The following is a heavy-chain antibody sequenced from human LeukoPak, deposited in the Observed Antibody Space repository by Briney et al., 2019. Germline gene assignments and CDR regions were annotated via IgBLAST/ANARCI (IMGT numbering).Heavy chain of an antibody. D-gene: IGHD2-2*01. Sequence: AASVKVSCKASGYTFTGYYMHWVRQAPGQGLEWMGWINPHNGDAYYVQKLQGRVTMTGDTSTSTAHMELSRLRSDDTAVYYCATKTPVTLSGRLQGEYQLYHYYYYGMDVWGQGTTVTVSS. J-gene: IGHJ6*02. V-gene: IGHV1-2*02. CDR2: INPHNGDA. CDR3: ATKTPVTLSGRLQGEYQLYHYYYYGMDV. CDR1: GYTFTGYY.